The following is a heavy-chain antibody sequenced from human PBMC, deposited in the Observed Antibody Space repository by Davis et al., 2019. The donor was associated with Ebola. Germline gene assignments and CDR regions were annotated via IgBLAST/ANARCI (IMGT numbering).Heavy chain of an antibody. Sequence: GESLKISCAASGFTFSSYAMHWVRQAPGKGLEWVAVISYDGSNKYYADSVKGRFTISRDNSKNTLYLQMNSLRAEDTAVYYCARGLGYYDSSGYYEPSYYFDYWGQGTLVTVSS. D-gene: IGHD3-22*01. J-gene: IGHJ4*02. V-gene: IGHV3-30-3*01. CDR2: ISYDGSNK. CDR1: GFTFSSYA. CDR3: ARGLGYYDSSGYYEPSYYFDY.